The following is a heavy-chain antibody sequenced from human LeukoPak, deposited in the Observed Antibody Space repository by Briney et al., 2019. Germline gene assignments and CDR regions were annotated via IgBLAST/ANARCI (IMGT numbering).Heavy chain of an antibody. CDR3: ARAESSSWYLLRDAFDI. Sequence: SETLSLTCAVSGDSISSDGYAWNWIRQPPGKGLEWIGYIYYSGSTYFNPSLKSRVTMSVDTSKNQFSLKLSSVTAADTAVYYCARAESSSWYLLRDAFDIWGQGTMVTVSS. V-gene: IGHV4-30-4*07. CDR2: IYYSGST. CDR1: GDSISSDGYA. J-gene: IGHJ3*02. D-gene: IGHD6-13*01.